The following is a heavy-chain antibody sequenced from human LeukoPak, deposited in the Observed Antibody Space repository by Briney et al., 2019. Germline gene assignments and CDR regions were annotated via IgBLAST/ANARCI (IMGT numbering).Heavy chain of an antibody. CDR1: GYTFIDYY. V-gene: IGHV1-2*02. J-gene: IGHJ4*02. CDR2: INPNSDGT. D-gene: IGHD6-6*01. Sequence: GASVKVSCKASGYTFIDYYIYWLRQAPGQGLEWMGWINPNSDGTKYAQKFQGRVTMARDTSIRTAYMELRSLISDDTAVYYCARDRSTSSLWGQGTLVTVSS. CDR3: ARDRSTSSL.